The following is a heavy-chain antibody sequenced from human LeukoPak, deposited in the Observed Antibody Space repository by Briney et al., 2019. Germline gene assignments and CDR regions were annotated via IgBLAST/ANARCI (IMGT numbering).Heavy chain of an antibody. CDR3: AKRGVVIRVILVGFHKEAYYFDS. V-gene: IGHV3-20*04. D-gene: IGHD3-22*01. CDR1: GFRFDDYG. J-gene: IGHJ4*02. CDR2: TNWDGAST. Sequence: GGSLRLSCAASGFRFDDYGMSWVRHVPGKGLEWVSGTNWDGASTGYADSVKGRFTISRDNVKNFVYLQMNSLRAEDTAVYFCAKRGVVIRVILVGFHKEAYYFDSWGQGALVTVSS.